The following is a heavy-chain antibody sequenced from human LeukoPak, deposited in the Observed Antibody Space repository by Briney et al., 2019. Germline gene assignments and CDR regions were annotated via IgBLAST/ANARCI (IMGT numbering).Heavy chain of an antibody. Sequence: GGSLRLSCAASGFTFSSYAMHWVRQAPGKGLEYVSAISSNGGSTYYANSVKGRFTISRDNSKNTLYLQMGSLRAEDMAVYYCARDRGSYEYYFDYWGQGTLVTVSS. V-gene: IGHV3-64*01. CDR2: ISSNGGST. CDR1: GFTFSSYA. D-gene: IGHD1-26*01. J-gene: IGHJ4*02. CDR3: ARDRGSYEYYFDY.